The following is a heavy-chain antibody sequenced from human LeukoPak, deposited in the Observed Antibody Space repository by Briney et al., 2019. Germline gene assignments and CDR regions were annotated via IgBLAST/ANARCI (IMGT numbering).Heavy chain of an antibody. CDR3: ARGRRAAAGRFFDY. Sequence: SVKVSCKASGGTFSSYAISWVRQAPGQGLEWMGGIIPIFGTANYAQKFQGRVTITTDESTSTAYMELSSLRSEDTAVYYCARGRRAAAGRFFDYWGQGTLVTVSS. D-gene: IGHD6-13*01. CDR1: GGTFSSYA. V-gene: IGHV1-69*05. J-gene: IGHJ4*02. CDR2: IIPIFGTA.